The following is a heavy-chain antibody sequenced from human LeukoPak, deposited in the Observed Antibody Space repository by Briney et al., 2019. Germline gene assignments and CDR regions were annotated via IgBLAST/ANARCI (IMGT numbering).Heavy chain of an antibody. CDR2: ITSSSYI. D-gene: IGHD6-19*01. V-gene: IGHV3-21*01. CDR3: AREMLAAVAAQS. CDR1: GFTFSSYS. J-gene: IGHJ5*02. Sequence: GGSLRLSCAASGFTFSSYSMNWVRQAPGKGLEWVSSITSSSYIYYADPVKGRFTISRDNAKNSLYLQMNSLRVEDTAVYYCAREMLAAVAAQSWGQGTLVTVSS.